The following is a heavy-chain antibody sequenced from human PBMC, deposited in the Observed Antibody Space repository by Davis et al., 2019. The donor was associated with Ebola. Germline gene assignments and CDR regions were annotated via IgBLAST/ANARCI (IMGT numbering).Heavy chain of an antibody. D-gene: IGHD5-12*01. CDR3: AREVGSGYDYYYYYGMDV. V-gene: IGHV4-59*01. J-gene: IGHJ6*02. Sequence: SETLSLTCTVSGGSISSYYWSWIRQPPGKGLEWIGYIYYSGSTNYNPSLKSRVTISVDTSKNQFSLKLSSVTAADTAVYYCAREVGSGYDYYYYYGMDVWGQGTTVTVSS. CDR2: IYYSGST. CDR1: GGSISSYY.